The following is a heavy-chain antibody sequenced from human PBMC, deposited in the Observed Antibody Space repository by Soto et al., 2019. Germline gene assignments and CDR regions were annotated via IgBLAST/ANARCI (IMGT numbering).Heavy chain of an antibody. J-gene: IGHJ3*02. CDR1: GFTFSSYA. CDR2: ISGSGGST. D-gene: IGHD2-2*01. V-gene: IGHV3-23*01. Sequence: PGGSLRLSCAASGFTFSSYAMSWVRQAPGKGLEWVSAISGSGGSTYYADSVKGRFTISRDNSKNTLYLQMNSLRAEDTAVYYYAKAATAAMAKDKGNDAFDIWGQGTMVTVSS. CDR3: AKAATAAMAKDKGNDAFDI.